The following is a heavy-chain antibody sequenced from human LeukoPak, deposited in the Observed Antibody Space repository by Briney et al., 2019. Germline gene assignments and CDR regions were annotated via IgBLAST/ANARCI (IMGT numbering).Heavy chain of an antibody. V-gene: IGHV3-23*01. CDR1: GFTFSSYA. CDR3: AKDRTLPPYYYDY. CDR2: IGASGGST. Sequence: GGSLRLSCTASGFTFSSYAMSWVRQAPGKGLEWVSAIGASGGSTYYTDSAKGRFIISRDNSKNTLYLQMNSLRADDTAVYYCAKDRTLPPYYYDYWGQGTLVTVSS. J-gene: IGHJ4*02.